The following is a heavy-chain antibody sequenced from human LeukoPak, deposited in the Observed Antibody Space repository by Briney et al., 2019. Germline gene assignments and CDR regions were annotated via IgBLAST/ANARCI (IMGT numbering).Heavy chain of an antibody. D-gene: IGHD3-22*01. Sequence: SGGSLRLSCAASGFTVSSNYMSWVRQAPGKGLEWVSDIYSGGSTYYADSVKGRFTISRHNSKNTLYLQMNSLRAEDTAVYYCARAESNYDSSGGYGMDVWGQGTTVTVSS. CDR3: ARAESNYDSSGGYGMDV. CDR2: IYSGGST. CDR1: GFTVSSNY. V-gene: IGHV3-53*04. J-gene: IGHJ6*02.